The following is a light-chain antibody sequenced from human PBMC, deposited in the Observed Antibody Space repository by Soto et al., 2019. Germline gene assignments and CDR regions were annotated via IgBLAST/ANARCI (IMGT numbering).Light chain of an antibody. CDR3: QVWDSSAYV. J-gene: IGLJ1*01. Sequence: ELTQPLSVSVALGQTARITCGGNNIGSKNVHWYQQRPGQAPVLVLYRDSNRPSGIPERFSGSNSGNTATLTISRAQAGDEADYYCQVWDSSAYVFGTGTKVTVL. CDR2: RDS. V-gene: IGLV3-9*01. CDR1: NIGSKN.